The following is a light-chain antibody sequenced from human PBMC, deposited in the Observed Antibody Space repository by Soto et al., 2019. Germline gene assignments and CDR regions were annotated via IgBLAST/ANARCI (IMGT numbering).Light chain of an antibody. CDR1: QSVNNN. CDR3: QQYNNWPRT. CDR2: DVS. J-gene: IGKJ4*02. V-gene: IGKV3-15*01. Sequence: EIVMTQSPAALSVSPGERATLSCRASQSVNNNLAWYQQRPSQAPRLLIYDVSSRATGIPARFSASGSGTEFTLTISSLQSEDFALYCCQQYNNWPRTFGRGTKVEIK.